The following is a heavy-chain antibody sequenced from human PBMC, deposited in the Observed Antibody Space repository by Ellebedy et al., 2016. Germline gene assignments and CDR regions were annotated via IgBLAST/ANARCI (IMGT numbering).Heavy chain of an antibody. CDR3: ARTEYYYDSSGNWFDP. Sequence: SETLSLTCTVSGGSITSYYWSWIRQPPGKGLEWIGYIYYSGSTNYNPSLKSRFTISVDTSKNQFSLKLSSVTAADTAVYYCARTEYYYDSSGNWFDPWGQGTLVTVSS. J-gene: IGHJ5*02. V-gene: IGHV4-59*01. D-gene: IGHD3-22*01. CDR2: IYYSGST. CDR1: GGSITSYY.